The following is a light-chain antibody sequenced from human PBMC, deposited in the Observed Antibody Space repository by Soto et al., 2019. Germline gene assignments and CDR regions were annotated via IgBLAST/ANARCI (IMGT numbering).Light chain of an antibody. CDR1: QSVSSSY. CDR2: GAS. CDR3: QQYGSSGT. J-gene: IGKJ1*01. Sequence: EIVMTQSPATLSVSPGERATLSCRASQSVSSSYLAWYQRKPGQAPSLLIYGASNRATGIPDRFSGSGSGTDFTLTISRLEPEDFAVYYCQQYGSSGTFGQGTKVDIK. V-gene: IGKV3-20*01.